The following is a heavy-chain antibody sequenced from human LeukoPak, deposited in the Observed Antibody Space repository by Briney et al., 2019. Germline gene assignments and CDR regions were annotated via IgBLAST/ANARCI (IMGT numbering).Heavy chain of an antibody. V-gene: IGHV4-34*12. CDR2: IIHRGRT. CDR1: GGSFIGYY. CDR3: ARARECRYYGSGSYCTRRGLDH. D-gene: IGHD3-10*01. J-gene: IGHJ4*02. Sequence: SAALSLTCAVDGGSFIGYYWSWIRQPPGKGREWIGEIIHRGRTNYKPSLQRRVTLSVDTTKNEVCLKMSAVTAADTAVYYCARARECRYYGSGSYCTRRGLDHWGQGTLVIVSS.